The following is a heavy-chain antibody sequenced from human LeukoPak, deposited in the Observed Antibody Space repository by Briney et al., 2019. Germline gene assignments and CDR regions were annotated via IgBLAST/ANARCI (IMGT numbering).Heavy chain of an antibody. CDR1: GYPFTRYY. J-gene: IGHJ4*02. CDR3: ARDLLNYNSSGYYHY. Sequence: ASVEVSCQASGYPFTRYYMHWGRTAPGQGLEWMGWINPNSGGTNYAQKFQGRVTMTRDTSISTAYMELSRLRFDDTAVYYCARDLLNYNSSGYYHYWGQGTLVTVSS. V-gene: IGHV1-2*02. D-gene: IGHD3-22*01. CDR2: INPNSGGT.